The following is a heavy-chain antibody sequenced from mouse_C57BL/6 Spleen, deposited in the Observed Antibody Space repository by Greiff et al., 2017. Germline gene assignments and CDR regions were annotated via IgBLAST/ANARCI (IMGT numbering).Heavy chain of an antibody. V-gene: IGHV1-69*01. CDR2: IDPSDSYT. CDR3: ARRNYYCSSDYAMDY. Sequence: QVQLQQPGAELVMPGASVKLSCKASGYTFTSYWMHWVKQRPGQGLECIGEIDPSDSYTNYNQKFKGKSTLTVDKSSSTAYMQLSSLTSEDSAVXYCARRNYYCSSDYAMDYWGQGTSVTVSS. D-gene: IGHD1-1*01. CDR1: GYTFTSYW. J-gene: IGHJ4*01.